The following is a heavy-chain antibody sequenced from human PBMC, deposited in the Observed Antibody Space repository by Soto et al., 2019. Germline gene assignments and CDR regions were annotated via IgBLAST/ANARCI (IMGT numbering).Heavy chain of an antibody. V-gene: IGHV1-8*01. J-gene: IGHJ6*02. CDR2: MNPNSGNT. Sequence: QVQQVQSGAEVKKPGASVKVSCKASGYTFTSYDINGVRQATGQGLEWMGWMNPNSGNTGYAQKFRGRATMTRNTYISTAYMELSSLRSEDTAVYYCARERTGTTSMDVWGQGTTVTVSS. CDR1: GYTFTSYD. CDR3: ARERTGTTSMDV. D-gene: IGHD1-1*01.